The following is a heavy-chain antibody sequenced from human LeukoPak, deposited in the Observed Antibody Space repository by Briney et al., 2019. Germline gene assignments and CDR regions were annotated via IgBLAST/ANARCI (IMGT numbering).Heavy chain of an antibody. Sequence: GGSLRLSCAASGFTFSDYYMSWIRQAPGKGLEWVSYISSSGSTIYYADSVKGRFTISRDNAKNSLYLQVNSLRAEDTAVYYCARGSYDYVWGSYRYTVDYWGQGTLVTVSS. CDR1: GFTFSDYY. J-gene: IGHJ4*02. D-gene: IGHD3-16*02. CDR3: ARGSYDYVWGSYRYTVDY. CDR2: ISSSGSTI. V-gene: IGHV3-11*01.